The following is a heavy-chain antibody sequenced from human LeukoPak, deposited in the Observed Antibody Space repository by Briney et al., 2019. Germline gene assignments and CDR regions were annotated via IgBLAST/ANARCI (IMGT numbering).Heavy chain of an antibody. CDR1: GFTFSSSA. J-gene: IGHJ6*02. V-gene: IGHV3-23*01. D-gene: IGHD4/OR15-4a*01. Sequence: GGSLRLSCAASGFTFSSSAMSWVRQAPGKGLEWVSSITDSGDGTYYADSVKGRFTISRDDSKNTLYLQMNSLRAEDTAVYYCAKDPDYGGYYYGMDVWGQGTTVTVSS. CDR3: AKDPDYGGYYYGMDV. CDR2: ITDSGDGT.